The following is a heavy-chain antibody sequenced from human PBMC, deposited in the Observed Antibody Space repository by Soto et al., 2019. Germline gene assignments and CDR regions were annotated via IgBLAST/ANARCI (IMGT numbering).Heavy chain of an antibody. V-gene: IGHV4-30-2*01. Sequence: SETLSLTCAFSGCSLSSGGYSWSWIRQPPGKGLEWIGYIYHSGSTYYNPSLKSRVTISVDRSKNQFSLKLSSVTAADTAVYYCARVPGPWGQGTLVTVSS. CDR2: IYHSGST. CDR3: ARVPGP. CDR1: GCSLSSGGYS. J-gene: IGHJ5*02.